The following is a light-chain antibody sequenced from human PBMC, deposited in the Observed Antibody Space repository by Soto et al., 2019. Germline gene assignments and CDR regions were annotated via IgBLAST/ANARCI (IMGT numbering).Light chain of an antibody. CDR3: LRAFNYPWT. CDR2: TGY. V-gene: IGKV1-12*01. CDR1: QGIKNW. J-gene: IGKJ1*01. Sequence: DIQMTQSPSYVSASVGDSVTSTCRASQGIKNWLAWYQQKPGKAPNLLIYTGYSLQSGVPSRFTGTASGTDFTLTISSLQPEDFATYYCLRAFNYPWTFGQGTKVEIK.